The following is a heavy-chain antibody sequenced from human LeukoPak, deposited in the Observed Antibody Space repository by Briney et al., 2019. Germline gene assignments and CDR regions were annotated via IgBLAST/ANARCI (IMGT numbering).Heavy chain of an antibody. J-gene: IGHJ4*02. CDR3: AKGGYSSGWSPPLLVEPFDY. D-gene: IGHD6-19*01. Sequence: GGSLRLSCAASGFTFSSYAMSWVRQAPGKGLEWVSAISGSGGSTYYADSVKGRFTISRDNSKNTLYLQMNSLRAEDTAVYYCAKGGYSSGWSPPLLVEPFDYWGQGTLVTVSS. CDR2: ISGSGGST. CDR1: GFTFSSYA. V-gene: IGHV3-23*01.